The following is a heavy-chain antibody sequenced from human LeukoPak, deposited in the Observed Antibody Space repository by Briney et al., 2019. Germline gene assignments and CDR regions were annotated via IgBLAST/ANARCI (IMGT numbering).Heavy chain of an antibody. Sequence: GGSLRLSCAASGFTFSGSAMHWVRQASGKGLEWVGRIRSKANGYATAYAASVKGRFTISRDDSKNTAYLQMNSLKTEDTAVYYCTRHEVDIVASDAFDIWGQGTMVTVSS. D-gene: IGHD5-12*01. J-gene: IGHJ3*02. CDR3: TRHEVDIVASDAFDI. V-gene: IGHV3-73*01. CDR2: IRSKANGYAT. CDR1: GFTFSGSA.